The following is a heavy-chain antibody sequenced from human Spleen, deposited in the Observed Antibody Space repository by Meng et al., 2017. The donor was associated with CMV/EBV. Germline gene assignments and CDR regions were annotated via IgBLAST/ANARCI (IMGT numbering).Heavy chain of an antibody. J-gene: IGHJ4*02. D-gene: IGHD6-19*01. CDR3: ARGKTSIAVAGYYFDY. V-gene: IGHV1-69*05. CDR1: GTFSGYA. Sequence: GTFSGYAISWVRQAPGQGLEWMGGIIPIFGTANYAQKFQGRVTITTDESTSTAYMELSSLRSEDTAVYYCARGKTSIAVAGYYFDYWSQGTLVTVSS. CDR2: IIPIFGTA.